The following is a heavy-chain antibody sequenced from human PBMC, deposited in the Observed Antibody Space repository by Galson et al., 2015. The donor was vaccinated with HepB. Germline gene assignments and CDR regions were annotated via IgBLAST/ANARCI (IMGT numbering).Heavy chain of an antibody. J-gene: IGHJ4*02. Sequence: SLRLSCATSGFIFSGYGMHWIRQTPDKGLEWVAVIWYDGSKKYYADSVKGRFTISRDSSENTVSLQMNSLRAEDTAVYYCARDNGDVCDYWGQGTLVTVSS. D-gene: IGHD4-17*01. CDR1: GFIFSGYG. CDR3: ARDNGDVCDY. CDR2: IWYDGSKK. V-gene: IGHV3-33*01.